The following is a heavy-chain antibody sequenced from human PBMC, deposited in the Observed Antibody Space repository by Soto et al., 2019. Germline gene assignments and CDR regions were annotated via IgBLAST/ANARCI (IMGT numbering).Heavy chain of an antibody. Sequence: PSETLSLTCTVSGGSISRSSYYWGWIRQPPGKGLEWIGSIYYSGSTYYNPSLKSRVTISVDTSKNQFSLKLSSVTAADTAVYYCAASSTSSHGPWGQGTLVTVSS. CDR2: IYYSGST. V-gene: IGHV4-39*01. J-gene: IGHJ5*02. CDR3: AASSTSSHGP. D-gene: IGHD2-2*01. CDR1: GGSISRSSYY.